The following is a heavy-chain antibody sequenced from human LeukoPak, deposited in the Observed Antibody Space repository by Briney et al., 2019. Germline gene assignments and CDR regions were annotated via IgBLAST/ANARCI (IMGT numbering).Heavy chain of an antibody. D-gene: IGHD6-13*01. V-gene: IGHV3-74*01. CDR2: INSDGSST. Sequence: GGSLRLSCAASGFTFSSYAMSWVRQAPGKGLVWVSRINSDGSSTSYADSVKGRFTISRDNAKNTLYLQMNSLRAEDTAVYYCARGVRVAAGYYYYYYMDVWGKGTTVTVSS. J-gene: IGHJ6*03. CDR3: ARGVRVAAGYYYYYYMDV. CDR1: GFTFSSYA.